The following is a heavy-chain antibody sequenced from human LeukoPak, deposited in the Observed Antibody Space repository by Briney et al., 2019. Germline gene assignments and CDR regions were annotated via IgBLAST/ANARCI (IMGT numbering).Heavy chain of an antibody. V-gene: IGHV4-59*01. CDR3: AQQVVGTSNSFDV. CDR1: GASINAYY. Sequence: SETQSLICNVSGASINAYYWTWIRQSPEKGLEWIASMSYSGRTDSNPSLKSRVSMSVGPSKSQFSLRLTSVTAADTAIYYCAQQVVGTSNSFDVWGQGTFVAVSS. CDR2: MSYSGRT. D-gene: IGHD6-13*01. J-gene: IGHJ3*01.